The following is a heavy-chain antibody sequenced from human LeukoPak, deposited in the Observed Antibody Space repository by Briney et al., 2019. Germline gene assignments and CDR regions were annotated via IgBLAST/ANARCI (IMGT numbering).Heavy chain of an antibody. CDR2: INHSGST. CDR1: GGSFSGYY. J-gene: IGHJ4*02. D-gene: IGHD3-10*01. V-gene: IGHV4-34*01. Sequence: SETLSLTCAVYGGSFSGYYWSWIRQPPGKGLERIGEINHSGSTNYNPSLKSRVTISVDTSKNQFSLKLSSVTAADTAVYYCARADYGSGSSLDYWGQGTLVTVSS. CDR3: ARADYGSGSSLDY.